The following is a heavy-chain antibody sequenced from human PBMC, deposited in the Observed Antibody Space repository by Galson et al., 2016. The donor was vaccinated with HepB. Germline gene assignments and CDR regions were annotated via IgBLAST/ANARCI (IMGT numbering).Heavy chain of an antibody. V-gene: IGHV3-74*01. CDR2: INSDGRTT. CDR1: GFTFSSYW. CDR3: VNLGTTRT. D-gene: IGHD1-26*01. J-gene: IGHJ5*02. Sequence: SLRLSCAASGFTFSSYWMHWVRQAPGKGLVWVSRINSDGRTTHYADSVKGRFTISRDNAKNTLYLQMNNLRAEDTAVYYCVNLGTTRTWGQGTQVTVSS.